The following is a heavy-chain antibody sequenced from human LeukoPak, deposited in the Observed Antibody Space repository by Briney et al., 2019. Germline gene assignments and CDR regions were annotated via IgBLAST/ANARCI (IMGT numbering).Heavy chain of an antibody. CDR2: IDNTGRT. CDR3: ARDHEDGYNYWAWYFDL. CDR1: GGSISSGDYY. D-gene: IGHD5-24*01. Sequence: SETLSLTCTVSGGSISSGDYYWSWIRQPPGQGLEWIGYIDNTGRTNYNPSLKNRVTISIDTSKNQFSLKLTSVNAADTAVYFCARDHEDGYNYWAWYFDLWGRGALVTVSS. J-gene: IGHJ2*01. V-gene: IGHV4-61*08.